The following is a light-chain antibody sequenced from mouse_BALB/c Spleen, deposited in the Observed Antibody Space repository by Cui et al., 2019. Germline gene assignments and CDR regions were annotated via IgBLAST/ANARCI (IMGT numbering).Light chain of an antibody. V-gene: IGKV4-57-1*01. CDR2: STS. Sequence: ENVLTQPPAIMSASPGEKVTMTCRASSSVSSSYLHWYQQKSGASAKLWIYSTSNLASGVPARFSGSGSGTSYSLTISSVEAEDAATYYCQQYSGYPFTFGSGTKLEIK. CDR3: QQYSGYPFT. CDR1: SSVSSSY. J-gene: IGKJ4*01.